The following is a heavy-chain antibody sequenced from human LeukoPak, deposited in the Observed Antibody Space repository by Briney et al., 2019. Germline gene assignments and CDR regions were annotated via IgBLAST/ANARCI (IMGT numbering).Heavy chain of an antibody. CDR1: GYTFTGYY. J-gene: IGHJ4*02. CDR2: ISPNSGGT. D-gene: IGHD3-22*01. Sequence: ASVKVSCKASGYTFTGYYMHWVRQAPGQGLEWMGWISPNSGGTNYAQKFQGRVTMTRDTSTSTAYMELSSLRSEDTAVYYCAADRVYDTSGYYPLNFDCWGQGTLVTVSS. CDR3: AADRVYDTSGYYPLNFDC. V-gene: IGHV1-2*02.